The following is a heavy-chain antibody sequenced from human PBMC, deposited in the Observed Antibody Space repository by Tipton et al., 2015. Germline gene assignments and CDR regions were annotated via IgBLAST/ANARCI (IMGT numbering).Heavy chain of an antibody. Sequence: TLSLTCTVSGGSFSDYYWSWIRQPPGKGLEWIGYISFSDTTHYNPSLKSRITISLNTSKNQFSLKMSSVTAADTAVYFCARDLEHGMDVWGQGSPVTVS. J-gene: IGHJ6*02. CDR3: ARDLEHGMDV. V-gene: IGHV4-59*01. CDR1: GGSFSDYY. CDR2: ISFSDTT.